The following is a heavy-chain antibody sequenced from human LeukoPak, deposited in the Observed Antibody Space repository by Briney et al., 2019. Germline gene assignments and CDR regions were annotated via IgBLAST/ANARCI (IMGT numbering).Heavy chain of an antibody. J-gene: IGHJ4*02. Sequence: GGSLRLSCAASGFTFSSYEMHWVRQAPGKGLEWVSYISSSGSDIYYADSVKGRFTISRDNAKNSLYLHMNSLRAEDTAVYYCVRDYGGSSPFDYWGQGTLVTVSS. CDR1: GFTFSSYE. CDR3: VRDYGGSSPFDY. D-gene: IGHD4-23*01. CDR2: ISSSGSDI. V-gene: IGHV3-48*03.